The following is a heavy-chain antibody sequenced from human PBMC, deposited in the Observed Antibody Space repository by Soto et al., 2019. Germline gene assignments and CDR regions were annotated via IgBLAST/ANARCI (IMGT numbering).Heavy chain of an antibody. Sequence: QLQLQESGPGLVKPSETLSLTCTVSDGSISSGSDYWAWIRQPPGKGLEWIGSISNSGSTYYNPSPQSRVTISLDTSRNQFSLKLSSVTAADTALYYGASHCKGIVPLDVWGKGTAVTVSS. J-gene: IGHJ6*04. CDR3: ASHCKGIVPLDV. V-gene: IGHV4-39*01. CDR1: DGSISSGSDY. CDR2: ISNSGST. D-gene: IGHD2-8*01.